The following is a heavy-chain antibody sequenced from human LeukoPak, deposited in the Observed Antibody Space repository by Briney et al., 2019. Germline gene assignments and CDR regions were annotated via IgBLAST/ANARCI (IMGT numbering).Heavy chain of an antibody. CDR1: GGSISSFY. D-gene: IGHD2-2*01. J-gene: IGHJ4*02. V-gene: IGHV4-59*01. Sequence: SETLSLTCTVSGGSISSFYWSWVRQPPGKGLEWIGYIYYNGSTNYNPSLKSRVTISVDTSKDQFSLKLSSVTAADTAVYYCARVDYQLLLGYYYFDYWGQGTLVTVSS. CDR3: ARVDYQLLLGYYYFDY. CDR2: IYYNGST.